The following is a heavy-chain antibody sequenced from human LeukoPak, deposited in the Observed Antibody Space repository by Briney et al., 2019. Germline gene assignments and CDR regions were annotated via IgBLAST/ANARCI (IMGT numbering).Heavy chain of an antibody. CDR2: INPSGGST. V-gene: IGHV1-46*01. Sequence: ASVKVSCKASGYTFTSYDINWVRQAPGQGLEWMGIINPSGGSTSYAQKFQGRVTMTRDTSTSTVYMELSSLRSEDTAVYYCAREAPNYYDSSGSIDQHWGQGTLVTVSS. J-gene: IGHJ1*01. CDR1: GYTFTSYD. D-gene: IGHD3-22*01. CDR3: AREAPNYYDSSGSIDQH.